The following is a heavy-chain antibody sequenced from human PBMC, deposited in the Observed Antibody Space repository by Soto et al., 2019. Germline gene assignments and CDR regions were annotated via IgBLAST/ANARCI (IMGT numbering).Heavy chain of an antibody. D-gene: IGHD6-19*01. CDR1: GGSISSSVYY. V-gene: IGHV4-39*01. Sequence: SETLSLTCTVSGGSISSSVYYWGWMRQPPGKGLEWIGSVYFGGGTYQNPSLKSRVTISVDTSKKRFSLRLSSVSAADTAVYYYARGRLSGRLYYFYMDVWGKGTTVTVSS. CDR2: VYFGGGT. J-gene: IGHJ6*03. CDR3: ARGRLSGRLYYFYMDV.